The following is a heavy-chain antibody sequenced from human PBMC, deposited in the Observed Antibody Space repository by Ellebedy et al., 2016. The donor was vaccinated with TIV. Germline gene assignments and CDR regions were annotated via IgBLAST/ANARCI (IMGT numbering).Heavy chain of an antibody. V-gene: IGHV3-48*01. D-gene: IGHD4-17*01. CDR2: ICSSSSTI. Sequence: PGGSLRLSCVASGFTFSTYSMNWVRQAPGKGLEWVSYICSSSSTIYYADSVKGRFTVSRDNAKNSLYLQMDSLRADDTAGYYCARAGDYNLLSPAGGYWGQGTLVTVSS. J-gene: IGHJ4*02. CDR3: ARAGDYNLLSPAGGY. CDR1: GFTFSTYS.